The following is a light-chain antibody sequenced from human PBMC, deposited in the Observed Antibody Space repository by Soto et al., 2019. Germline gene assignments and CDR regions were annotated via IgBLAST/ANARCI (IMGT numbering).Light chain of an antibody. Sequence: QPVLTQSPSASASLGASVKLTCTLSSGHSNYAIAWDQQQPEKGTRFLMKVNSDGSHSKGDGIPHRFSGSSSGAERYLTTSSLPSEDEAYYCCQSWGTGTWVFGGGTKLTVL. CDR3: QSWGTGTWV. J-gene: IGLJ3*02. CDR1: SGHSNYA. V-gene: IGLV4-69*01. CDR2: VNSDGSH.